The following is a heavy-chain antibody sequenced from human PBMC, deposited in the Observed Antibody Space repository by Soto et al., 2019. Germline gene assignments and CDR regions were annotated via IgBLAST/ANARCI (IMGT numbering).Heavy chain of an antibody. J-gene: IGHJ4*02. CDR2: IYNSETT. CDR3: ARDHPHSYGVYYFDY. V-gene: IGHV4-59*01. Sequence: PSETLSLTCTVSGGSISNYDWSWIRQPPGERLEWVGYIYNSETTHYNPSLQSRVTISADTSKNQVSLKVNSVTAADTAVYYCARDHPHSYGVYYFDYWGQGTPVTVSS. D-gene: IGHD5-18*01. CDR1: GGSISNYD.